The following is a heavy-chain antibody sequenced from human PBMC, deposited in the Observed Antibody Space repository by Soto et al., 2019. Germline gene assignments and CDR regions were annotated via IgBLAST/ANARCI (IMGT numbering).Heavy chain of an antibody. V-gene: IGHV4-31*03. CDR2: IYYSGST. CDR3: ARAKAVVIAALDI. J-gene: IGHJ3*02. CDR1: GGSISSGGYY. D-gene: IGHD2-21*01. Sequence: SETLSLTCTVSGGSISSGGYYWSWIRQHPGKGLEWIGYIYYSGSTYYNPSLKSRVTISVDTSKNQFSLQLDSLTGADTAVYYCARAKAVVIAALDIWGQGTMVTVSS.